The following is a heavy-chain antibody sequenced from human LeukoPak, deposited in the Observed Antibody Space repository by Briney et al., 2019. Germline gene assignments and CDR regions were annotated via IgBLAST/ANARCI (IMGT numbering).Heavy chain of an antibody. CDR3: ARSALDDYVWGSYRSPRHFDY. CDR2: INHSGST. CDR1: GGPFSGYY. Sequence: SETLSLTCAVYGGPFSGYYWSWIRQPPGKGLEWIGEINHSGSTNYNPSLKSRVTISVDTSKNQFSLKLSSVTAADTAVYYCARSALDDYVWGSYRSPRHFDYWGQGTLVTVSS. J-gene: IGHJ4*02. D-gene: IGHD3-16*02. V-gene: IGHV4-34*01.